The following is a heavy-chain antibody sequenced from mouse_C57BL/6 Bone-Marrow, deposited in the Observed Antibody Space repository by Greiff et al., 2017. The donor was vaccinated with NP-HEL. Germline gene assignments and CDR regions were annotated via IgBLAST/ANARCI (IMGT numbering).Heavy chain of an antibody. CDR1: GYTFTSYW. D-gene: IGHD1-1*01. CDR2: IHPNSGST. J-gene: IGHJ2*01. Sequence: VQLQQPGAELVKPGASVKLSCKASGYTFTSYWMHWVKQRPGQGLEWIGMIHPNSGSTNYNEKFKSKATLTVDKSSSTAYMQLSSLTYEDSAVYYCARHYGTWYFDYWGQGTTLTVSA. V-gene: IGHV1-64*01. CDR3: ARHYGTWYFDY.